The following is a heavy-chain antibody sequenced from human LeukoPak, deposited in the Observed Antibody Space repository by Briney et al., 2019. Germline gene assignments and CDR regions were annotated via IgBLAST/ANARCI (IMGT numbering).Heavy chain of an antibody. CDR2: VYSTGST. V-gene: IGHV4-4*07. D-gene: IGHD3-22*01. Sequence: SETLSLTCSVSGGSISDYYWHWIRQPAGKGLEWIGRVYSTGSTDYNPSLKSRVTMSVDTSKNQFSLKLSSVSAAGAAVYYCARFYYDTSGYYFDYWGQGTLVTVSS. CDR3: ARFYYDTSGYYFDY. CDR1: GGSISDYY. J-gene: IGHJ4*02.